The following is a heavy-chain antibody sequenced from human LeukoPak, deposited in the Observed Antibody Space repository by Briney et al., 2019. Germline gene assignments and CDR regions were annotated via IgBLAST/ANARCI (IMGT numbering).Heavy chain of an antibody. V-gene: IGHV3-13*01. CDR1: GFTFSSYA. D-gene: IGHD3-10*01. CDR2: IGTAGDT. J-gene: IGHJ6*02. Sequence: PGGSLRLSCAASGFTFSSYAMSWVRQAPGKGLEWVSAIGTAGDTYYPGSVKGRFTISRENAKNSLYLQMNSLRAGDTAVYYCARGHTSGSLNYYYYGMDVWGQGTTVTVSS. CDR3: ARGHTSGSLNYYYYGMDV.